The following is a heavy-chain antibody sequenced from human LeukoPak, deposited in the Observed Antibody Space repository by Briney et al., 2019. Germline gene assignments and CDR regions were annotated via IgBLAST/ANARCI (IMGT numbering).Heavy chain of an antibody. CDR3: ARDTRNYFDY. Sequence: ASVTVSCKASGYTFTGYYMHWVRQAPGQGVEWMGRINPNSGGTNYAQKFQGRVTMTRDTSISTAYMELSRLRSDDTAVYYCARDTRNYFDYWGQGTLVTVSS. CDR1: GYTFTGYY. J-gene: IGHJ4*02. CDR2: INPNSGGT. V-gene: IGHV1-2*06.